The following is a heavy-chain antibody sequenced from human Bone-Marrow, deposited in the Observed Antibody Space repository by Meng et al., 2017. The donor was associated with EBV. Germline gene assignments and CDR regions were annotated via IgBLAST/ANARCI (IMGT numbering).Heavy chain of an antibody. CDR1: GGSISSGDYT. CDR3: ARGNTFPEYYFGY. J-gene: IGHJ4*02. D-gene: IGHD2/OR15-2a*01. CDR2: IYHSGSA. Sequence: LQWQQHGSGPVKASPTLSLTRAVSGGSISSGDYTWSWIRQPPGKGMEWIGNIYHSGSACYNSSPTRRVPISVARYKNKFSLKLKFVTAADTDVYYCARGNTFPEYYFGYWGQGTLVTVSS. V-gene: IGHV4-30-2*01.